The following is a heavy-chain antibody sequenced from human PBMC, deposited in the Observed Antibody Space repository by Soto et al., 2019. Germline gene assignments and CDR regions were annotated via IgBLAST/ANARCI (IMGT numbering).Heavy chain of an antibody. Sequence: GASVKVSCKASGYTFTSYAMHWVRQAPGQRLEWMGWINAGNGNTKYSQKFQGRVTITRDTSASTAYMELSSLRSEDTAVYYCARVADHSSSWLNWFDPWGQGTLVTVSS. CDR3: ARVADHSSSWLNWFDP. V-gene: IGHV1-3*01. CDR1: GYTFTSYA. J-gene: IGHJ5*02. D-gene: IGHD6-13*01. CDR2: INAGNGNT.